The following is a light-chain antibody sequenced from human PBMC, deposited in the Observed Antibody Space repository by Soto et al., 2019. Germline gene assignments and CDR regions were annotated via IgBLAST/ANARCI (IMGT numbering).Light chain of an antibody. V-gene: IGLV2-14*01. Sequence: HSALTQPASVSGSPGQSITISCTGTSSDVGGYNYVSWYQQHPDKAPKLLIYEVGNRPSGVSFRFSGSKSGNTASLTISGLQAEDEADYYCSSYTARGTRVFGTGTKLTVL. CDR1: SSDVGGYNY. CDR2: EVG. CDR3: SSYTARGTRV. J-gene: IGLJ1*01.